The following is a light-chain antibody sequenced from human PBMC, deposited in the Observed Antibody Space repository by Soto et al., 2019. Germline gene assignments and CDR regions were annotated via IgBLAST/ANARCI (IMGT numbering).Light chain of an antibody. CDR1: QHVSNW. CDR3: QQGTSLPRT. Sequence: DIQMTQSPSSVSASVGDTVVISRRASQHVSNWLAWYQQKPGEAPKLLIYTTSTLKSGVPSRFSGRGSGTHYALTISSLQPEDFATCLCQQGTSLPRTFGGGTKVDIK. J-gene: IGKJ4*01. V-gene: IGKV1-12*01. CDR2: TTS.